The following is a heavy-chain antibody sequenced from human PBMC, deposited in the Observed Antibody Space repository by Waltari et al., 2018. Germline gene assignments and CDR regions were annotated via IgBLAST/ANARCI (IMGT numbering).Heavy chain of an antibody. D-gene: IGHD3-10*01. CDR2: IMRSGGGT. CDR3: ARVIGSGSYHYFDY. J-gene: IGHJ4*02. CDR1: GFTFDHYA. Sequence: EVQLLESGGTLVQPGGSLRLSCEASGFTFDHYALTWVRQAPGKGLEWVSVIMRSGGGTYFADSLKGRFSISRDNSKNTLFLQMSSLRVEDTAMYYCARVIGSGSYHYFDYWGQGTLVTVSS. V-gene: IGHV3-23*01.